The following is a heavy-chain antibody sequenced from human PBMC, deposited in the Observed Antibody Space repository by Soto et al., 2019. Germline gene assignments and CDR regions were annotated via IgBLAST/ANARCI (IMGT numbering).Heavy chain of an antibody. CDR3: AREQDSSGYYFGAFDI. V-gene: IGHV1-69*01. CDR2: IIPIFGTA. Sequence: QVQLVQSGAEVKKPGSSVKVSCKASGGTFSSYAISWVRQAPGQGLEWMGGIIPIFGTANYAQKFQGRVTITADESTSTAYMELSSLSSGDTAVYYCAREQDSSGYYFGAFDIWGQGTMVTASS. D-gene: IGHD3-22*01. CDR1: GGTFSSYA. J-gene: IGHJ3*02.